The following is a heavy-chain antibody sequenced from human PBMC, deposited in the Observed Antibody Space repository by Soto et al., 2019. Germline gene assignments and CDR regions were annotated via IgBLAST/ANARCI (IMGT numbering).Heavy chain of an antibody. CDR2: ISSSSSYI. D-gene: IGHD2-15*01. CDR1: GFTFSSYS. CDR3: ARDKVEVVAATPVAYYYYGMDV. V-gene: IGHV3-21*01. J-gene: IGHJ6*02. Sequence: EVQLVESGGGLVKPGGSLRLSCAASGFTFSSYSMNWVRQAPGKGLEWVSSISSSSSYIYYADSVKGRFTISRDNAKNSLYLQMNSLRAEDTAVYYCARDKVEVVAATPVAYYYYGMDVWGQGTTVTVSS.